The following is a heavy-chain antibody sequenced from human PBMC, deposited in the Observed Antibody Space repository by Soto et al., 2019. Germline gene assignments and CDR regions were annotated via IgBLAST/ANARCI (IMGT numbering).Heavy chain of an antibody. J-gene: IGHJ4*02. CDR3: ARDKITGLFDY. Sequence: SETLSLTCAVYGGSFSGYYWTWIRQPPGTGLEWIGEINHSGSTNYNPSLKSRVTISVDTSKNQFSLKLTSVTAADTAVYYCARDKITGLFDYWGQGTQVTVSP. CDR1: GGSFSGYY. D-gene: IGHD2-8*02. V-gene: IGHV4-34*01. CDR2: INHSGST.